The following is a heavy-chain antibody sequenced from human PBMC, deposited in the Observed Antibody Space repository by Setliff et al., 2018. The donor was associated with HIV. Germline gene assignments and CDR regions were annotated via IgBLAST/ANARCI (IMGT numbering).Heavy chain of an antibody. Sequence: SETLSLTCPVSGDSTSSYYWSWIRQPPGKGLEWIGYIYTTGSTNYNPSLKSRVTISLDTSKNQLSLQLSSVTAADTAVYYCARGSYTVRIDYWGQGTRVTVSS. J-gene: IGHJ4*02. CDR2: IYTTGST. V-gene: IGHV4-4*09. CDR3: ARGSYTVRIDY. D-gene: IGHD3-10*01. CDR1: GDSTSSYY.